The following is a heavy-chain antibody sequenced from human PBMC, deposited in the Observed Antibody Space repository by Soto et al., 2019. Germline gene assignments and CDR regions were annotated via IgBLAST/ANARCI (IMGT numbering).Heavy chain of an antibody. CDR2: IYFNWSA. J-gene: IGHJ6*02. CDR3: SRDRGGRKGTYYYCSAMDV. D-gene: IGHD3-10*01. Sequence: SETLSLTCTVSGGSISSDDWCWSRIPQRPGQGLVGIIYFNWSASYNHTLNIRVTITVDTSTNKISLYLSSVTAADTAASYCSRDRGGRKGTYYYCSAMDVWGQGTPVTVSS. V-gene: IGHV4-59*01. CDR1: GGSISSDD.